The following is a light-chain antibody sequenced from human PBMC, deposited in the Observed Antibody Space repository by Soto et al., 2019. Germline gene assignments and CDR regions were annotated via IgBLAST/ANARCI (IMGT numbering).Light chain of an antibody. J-gene: IGLJ2*01. V-gene: IGLV1-40*01. CDR3: QSYDRSLGVV. CDR2: GNS. Sequence: QAVVTQPPSVSGAPGQRVTISCTGSSSNLGAPYDVHWYQQLPGTVPKLLIFGNSNRPSGVPDRFSGSKSGTSASLAITGLQAEDEADYYCQSYDRSLGVVFGGGTKVTVL. CDR1: SSNLGAPYD.